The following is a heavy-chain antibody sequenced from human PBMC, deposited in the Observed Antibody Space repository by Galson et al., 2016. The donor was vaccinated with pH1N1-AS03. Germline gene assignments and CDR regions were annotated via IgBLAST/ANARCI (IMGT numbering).Heavy chain of an antibody. CDR2: ISRSSTYI. J-gene: IGHJ4*02. Sequence: SLRLSCAASGFTFSGYSMNWFRQAPGKGLEWVSSISRSSTYIYYADSVKGRFTISGDNAKNSLFLQMHSLRAEETAVYYCARTFPGRVVVVAAAMQEGPDYWGQGTLVTVSS. CDR3: ARTFPGRVVVVAAAMQEGPDY. CDR1: GFTFSGYS. D-gene: IGHD2-2*01. V-gene: IGHV3-21*03.